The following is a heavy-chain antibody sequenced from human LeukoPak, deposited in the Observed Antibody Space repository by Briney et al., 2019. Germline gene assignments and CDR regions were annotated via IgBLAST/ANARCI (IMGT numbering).Heavy chain of an antibody. Sequence: TGGSLRLSCAASGFTFNYYSMNWVRQAPGKGLEWVSYIKSGSTTIYYADSVKGRFTISRDDANDLLYLQMNSLRAEDTAVYYFARAPQDMNAWGKGPTVTVSS. J-gene: IGHJ6*03. V-gene: IGHV3-48*01. CDR2: IKSGSTTI. CDR1: GFTFNYYS. CDR3: ARAPQDMNA.